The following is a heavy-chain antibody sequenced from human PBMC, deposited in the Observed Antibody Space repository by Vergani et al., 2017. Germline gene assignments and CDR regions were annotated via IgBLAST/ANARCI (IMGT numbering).Heavy chain of an antibody. D-gene: IGHD4/OR15-4a*01. J-gene: IGHJ4*02. Sequence: QVQLLQSGSELKKPGSSVKVSCKASGGTFSSYAISWVRQAPGQGLEWMGGIIPIFGTANYAQKFQGRVTITADESTSTAYMELSSLRSEDTAVYYCAREGTLFGANHFDYWGQGTLVTVSS. V-gene: IGHV1-69*01. CDR2: IIPIFGTA. CDR1: GGTFSSYA. CDR3: AREGTLFGANHFDY.